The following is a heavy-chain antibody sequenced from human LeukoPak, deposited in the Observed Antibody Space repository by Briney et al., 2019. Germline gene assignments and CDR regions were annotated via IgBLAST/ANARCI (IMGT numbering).Heavy chain of an antibody. V-gene: IGHV3-21*01. CDR2: ISSSSSYI. J-gene: IGHJ4*02. CDR3: AGEDSSGYYYQGSLDY. Sequence: GGSLRLSCAASGFTFSSYSMNWVRQAPGKGLEWVSSISSSSSYIYYADSVKGRFTISRDNAKNSLYLQMNSLRAEDTAGYYCAGEDSSGYYYQGSLDYWGQGNLVTVSS. CDR1: GFTFSSYS. D-gene: IGHD3-22*01.